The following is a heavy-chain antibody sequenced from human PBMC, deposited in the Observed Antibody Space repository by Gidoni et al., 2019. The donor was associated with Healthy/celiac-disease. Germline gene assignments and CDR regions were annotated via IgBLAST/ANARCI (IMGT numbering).Heavy chain of an antibody. D-gene: IGHD3-22*01. CDR3: AKDDYYDSSGYYWLFDY. CDR2: ISGSGGST. Sequence: EVQLLESGGGLVQPGGSLRLSCAASGFHVSRYAVSWVRQAPGKGLGWVSGISGSGGSTYYADSVKGRFTISRDYSKNTLYLQMNSLRAEDTAVYYCAKDDYYDSSGYYWLFDYWGQGTLVTVSS. CDR1: GFHVSRYA. J-gene: IGHJ4*02. V-gene: IGHV3-23*01.